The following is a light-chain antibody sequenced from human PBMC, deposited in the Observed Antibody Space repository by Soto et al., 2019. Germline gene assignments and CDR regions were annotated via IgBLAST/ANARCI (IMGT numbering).Light chain of an antibody. CDR1: NSDVGGYNY. V-gene: IGLV2-14*01. Sequence: QSALTQPASVSGSPGQSITISCTGTNSDVGGYNYVSWYQQHPGKAPKLMIYEVSNRPSGVSDRFSGSKSGNTASLAISGLQAEDEADYHCSSYTSDNYIIFGGGTQLTVL. CDR2: EVS. CDR3: SSYTSDNYII. J-gene: IGLJ2*01.